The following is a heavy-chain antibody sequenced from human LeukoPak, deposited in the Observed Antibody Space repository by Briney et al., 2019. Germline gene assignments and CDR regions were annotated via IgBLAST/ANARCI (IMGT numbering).Heavy chain of an antibody. CDR3: AQSTGRSGASCYGTCSAFDI. CDR1: GGSFSGYY. J-gene: IGHJ3*02. V-gene: IGHV4-34*01. Sequence: SETLSLTCAVYGGSFSGYYWSWIRQPPGKGLEWIGEINHSGSTNYNPSLKSRVTISVDTSKNQFSLHLNSVTPEDTAVYYCAQSTGRSGASCYGTCSAFDIWGQGTMVTVSS. CDR2: INHSGST. D-gene: IGHD2-15*01.